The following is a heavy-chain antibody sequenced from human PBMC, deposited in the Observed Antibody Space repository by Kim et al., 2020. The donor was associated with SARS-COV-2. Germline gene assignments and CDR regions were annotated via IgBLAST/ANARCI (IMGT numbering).Heavy chain of an antibody. CDR1: GFPFGNFA. J-gene: IGHJ4*02. V-gene: IGHV3-23*01. Sequence: GGSLRLSCAASGFPFGNFAMNWVRQAPGKGLEWISRISRGGDNPHYADSVKGRFTISRDNSKSTLYLQMNSLRAEDTALYYCAKDLGRSAYDVFDYWGQGTLITVSS. D-gene: IGHD3-22*01. CDR2: ISRGGDNP. CDR3: AKDLGRSAYDVFDY.